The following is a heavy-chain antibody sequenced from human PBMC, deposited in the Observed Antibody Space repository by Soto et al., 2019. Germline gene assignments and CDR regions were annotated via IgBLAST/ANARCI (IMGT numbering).Heavy chain of an antibody. J-gene: IGHJ4*02. CDR2: IYSGGST. V-gene: IGHV3-53*01. Sequence: LRLSCAGSGFTFSNHWMSWVRQAPGKGLEWVSLIYSGGSTYYADSVKGRFTISRDNSKNTLFLQMNSLRAEDTAVYYCARDGSDDGFTYWGQGTLVTVSS. CDR1: GFTFSNHW. CDR3: ARDGSDDGFTY. D-gene: IGHD5-12*01.